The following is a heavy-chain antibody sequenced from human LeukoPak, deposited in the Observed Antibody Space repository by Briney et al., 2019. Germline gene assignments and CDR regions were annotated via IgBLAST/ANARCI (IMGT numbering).Heavy chain of an antibody. CDR1: GGSISSGGYY. Sequence: SETLSLTCTVSGGSISSGGYYWSWIRQHPGKGLEWIGYIYYSGSTYYNPSLKSRVTISVDTSKNQFSLKLSSVTAADTAVYYCARGVKDIVVVVAATHAFDIWGPGTMVTVSS. CDR2: IYYSGST. CDR3: ARGVKDIVVVVAATHAFDI. J-gene: IGHJ3*02. V-gene: IGHV4-31*03. D-gene: IGHD2-15*01.